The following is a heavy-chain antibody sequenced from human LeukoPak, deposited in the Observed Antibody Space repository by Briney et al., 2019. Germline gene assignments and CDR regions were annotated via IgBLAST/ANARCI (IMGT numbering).Heavy chain of an antibody. Sequence: SVKVSCKASGGTFISYAISWVRQAPGQGLEWMGGIIPIFGTANYAQKFQGRVTITADKSTSAAYMELSSLRSEDTAVYYCARDGFGYYGMDVWGKGTTVTVSS. CDR1: GGTFISYA. V-gene: IGHV1-69*06. CDR2: IIPIFGTA. D-gene: IGHD2-2*03. CDR3: ARDGFGYYGMDV. J-gene: IGHJ6*04.